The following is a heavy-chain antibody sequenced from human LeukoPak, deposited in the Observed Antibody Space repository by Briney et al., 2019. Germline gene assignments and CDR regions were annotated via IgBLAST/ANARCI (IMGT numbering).Heavy chain of an antibody. CDR2: IYYSGMT. V-gene: IGHV4-59*08. Sequence: SETLSLTCTVSGGSINSYYWSRIRQPPGKGLEWIGYIYYSGMTDYNPSLKSRVTISVDTSKNQFSLKLSSVTAADTAMYYCARHRIAAAGTYFDYWGQGTLVTVSS. J-gene: IGHJ4*02. D-gene: IGHD6-13*01. CDR3: ARHRIAAAGTYFDY. CDR1: GGSINSYY.